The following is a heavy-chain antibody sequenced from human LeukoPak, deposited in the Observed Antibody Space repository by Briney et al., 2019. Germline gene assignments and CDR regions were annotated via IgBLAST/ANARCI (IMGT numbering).Heavy chain of an antibody. CDR2: IYYSGST. V-gene: IGHV4-59*01. CDR1: GGSISSYY. D-gene: IGHD3-3*01. J-gene: IGHJ4*02. CDR3: ASSITIFGGVTYFDY. Sequence: PSETLSLTCTVSGGSISSYYWSWIRQPPGKGLEWIGYIYYSGSTNYNPSLRSRVTISVDTSKNQFSLKLSSVTAADTAVYYCASSITIFGGVTYFDYWGQETLVTVSS.